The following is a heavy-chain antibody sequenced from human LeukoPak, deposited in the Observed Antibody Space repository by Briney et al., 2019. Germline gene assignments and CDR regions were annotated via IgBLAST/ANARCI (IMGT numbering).Heavy chain of an antibody. Sequence: GGSLRLSCAASGFTFNDYALNWVRQAPGRGLEWVSGISGSGGSTSYADSVKGRFTISRDNSKNALFLQMNSLRAEDTAVYYCAKDLYYGSTGNAFDIWGQGTMVAVSP. CDR2: ISGSGGST. CDR3: AKDLYYGSTGNAFDI. CDR1: GFTFNDYA. V-gene: IGHV3-23*01. D-gene: IGHD2-2*01. J-gene: IGHJ3*02.